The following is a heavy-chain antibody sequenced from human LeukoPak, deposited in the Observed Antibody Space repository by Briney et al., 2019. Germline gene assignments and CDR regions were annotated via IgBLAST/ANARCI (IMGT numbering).Heavy chain of an antibody. Sequence: GGSLRLSCAASGFTFSNYAMSWVRQAPGKGLEWVSVISGSGGSTYYADSVKGRFTISRDNSKNMLYLQMNSLRAEDTAVYYCAKASAPYLLLCGRFDYWGQGTLVTVSS. V-gene: IGHV3-23*01. D-gene: IGHD2-2*01. CDR1: GFTFSNYA. CDR2: ISGSGGST. CDR3: AKASAPYLLLCGRFDY. J-gene: IGHJ4*02.